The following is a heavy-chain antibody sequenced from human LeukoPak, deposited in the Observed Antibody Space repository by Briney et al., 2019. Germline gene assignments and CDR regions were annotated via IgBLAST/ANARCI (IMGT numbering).Heavy chain of an antibody. CDR2: INPNSGGT. Sequence: RRASVKVSCKASGYTFTGYYMHWVRQAPGQGLEWMGWINPNSGGTNYAQKFQGRVTMTRDTSISTAYMELSRLRSDDTAVYYCARPYRYYYYGMDVWGQGTTVTVSS. CDR3: ARPYRYYYYGMDV. J-gene: IGHJ6*02. CDR1: GYTFTGYY. V-gene: IGHV1-2*02.